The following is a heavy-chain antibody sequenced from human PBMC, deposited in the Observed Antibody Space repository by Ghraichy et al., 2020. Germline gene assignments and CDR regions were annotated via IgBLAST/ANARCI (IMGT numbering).Heavy chain of an antibody. CDR3: ARMYYFDSSGYLYRAFDI. D-gene: IGHD3-22*01. V-gene: IGHV4-59*01. J-gene: IGHJ3*02. CDR2: IYYSGTT. CDR1: GGSISGNY. Sequence: SETLSLTCSVSGGSISGNYWSWIRQPPGKGLEWIGYIYYSGTTNYNPSLKSRVTISIDMSKNQFSLKLSSVTAADTAVYYCARMYYFDSSGYLYRAFDILGQGTMVAVSS.